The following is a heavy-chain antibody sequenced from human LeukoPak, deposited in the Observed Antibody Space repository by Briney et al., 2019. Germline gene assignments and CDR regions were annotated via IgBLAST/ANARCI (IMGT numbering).Heavy chain of an antibody. D-gene: IGHD4-23*01. J-gene: IGHJ4*02. CDR3: ARDSQTTVLTALSL. CDR1: GGSISSGDYY. V-gene: IGHV4-30-4*01. CDR2: IYYSGST. Sequence: SQTLSLTCTVSGGSISSGDYYWSWIRQPPGKGLVWIGYIYYSGSTNYSPSLKSRVTISVDTSKNQFSLKLSSVTAADTAVYYCARDSQTTVLTALSLWGQGTLVTVSS.